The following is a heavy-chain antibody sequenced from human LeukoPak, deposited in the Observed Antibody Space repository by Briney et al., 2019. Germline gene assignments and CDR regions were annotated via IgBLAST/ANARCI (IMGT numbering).Heavy chain of an antibody. CDR1: GGSISSGDYY. D-gene: IGHD5-24*01. CDR3: ARDRQRRDGDAFDI. V-gene: IGHV4-30-4*01. Sequence: SQTLSLTCTVSGGSISSGDYYWSWIRQPPGKGLEWIGYIYYSGSTYYNPSLKSRVTISVDTSKNQFSLKLSSVTAAATAVYYCARDRQRRDGDAFDIWGQGTMVTVSS. J-gene: IGHJ3*02. CDR2: IYYSGST.